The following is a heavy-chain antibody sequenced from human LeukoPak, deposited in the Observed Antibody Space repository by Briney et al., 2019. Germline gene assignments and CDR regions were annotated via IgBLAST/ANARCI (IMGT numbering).Heavy chain of an antibody. CDR3: ARDPAAWDY. Sequence: GGSLRLSCEASGFTFSSYWMSWVRQAPGKGLEWVSNIKGDGGDKYYVDSVKGRFTISRDNAKNSLYLQMNSLRAEDTAVYYCARDPAAWDYWGQGTLVTVSS. CDR1: GFTFSSYW. CDR2: IKGDGGDK. V-gene: IGHV3-7*01. D-gene: IGHD2-2*01. J-gene: IGHJ4*02.